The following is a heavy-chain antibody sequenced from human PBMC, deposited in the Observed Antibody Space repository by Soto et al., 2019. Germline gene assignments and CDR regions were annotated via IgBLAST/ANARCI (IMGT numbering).Heavy chain of an antibody. CDR1: GSTFSNYD. V-gene: IGHV3-30*03. J-gene: IGHJ4*02. CDR2: ISFDGSKT. Sequence: GSLRLSCEASGSTFSNYDMDWVRQAPGKGPEWVAIISFDGSKTYYADSVKGRFTVSRDNSKNTLFLQMNSLRPDDTATYYCVREGYSGSYAAFWGQGSLVTVSS. D-gene: IGHD1-26*01. CDR3: VREGYSGSYAAF.